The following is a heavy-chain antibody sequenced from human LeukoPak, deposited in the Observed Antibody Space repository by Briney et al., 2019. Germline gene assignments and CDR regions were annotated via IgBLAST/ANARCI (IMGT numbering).Heavy chain of an antibody. CDR3: ARDMYYDSSGYYGVAY. D-gene: IGHD3-22*01. V-gene: IGHV4-38-2*02. Sequence: PSETLSLTCTVSGYSISSGYYWGWIRQPPGKGLEWIGSIYHSGSTYYNPSLKSRVTISVDTSKNQFSLKLSSVTAADTAVYYCARDMYYDSSGYYGVAYWGQGTLVTVSS. CDR2: IYHSGST. J-gene: IGHJ4*02. CDR1: GYSISSGYY.